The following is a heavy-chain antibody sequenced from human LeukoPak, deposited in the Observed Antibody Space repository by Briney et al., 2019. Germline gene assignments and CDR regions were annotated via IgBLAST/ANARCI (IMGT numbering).Heavy chain of an antibody. Sequence: SETLSLTCTVSGGSISSRSYYWGWIRQPPGKGLEWIGSIHYSGTTYYNPSLDSRVTILVDTSKNQFSLKLSSVTAADTAVYYCAREGPPSYYDFWSGPHYYYYMDVWGKGTTVTVSS. J-gene: IGHJ6*03. CDR1: GGSISSRSYY. CDR2: IHYSGTT. V-gene: IGHV4-39*07. D-gene: IGHD3-3*01. CDR3: AREGPPSYYDFWSGPHYYYYMDV.